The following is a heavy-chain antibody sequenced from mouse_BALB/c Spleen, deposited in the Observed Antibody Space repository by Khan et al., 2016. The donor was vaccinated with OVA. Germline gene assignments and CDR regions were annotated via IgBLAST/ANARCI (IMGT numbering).Heavy chain of an antibody. Sequence: VQLQESGAELARPGASVKMSCKTSGYTFTTYTLHWVKQRPGRSLEWIGYINPSNDYTNYNQKFKDKSTLTADKSSSTAYMQLSSLTSEASAVYYCERSGQLGLRGGFTYWGQGTLVTVAA. CDR1: GYTFTTYT. J-gene: IGHJ3*01. CDR3: ERSGQLGLRGGFTY. CDR2: INPSNDYT. V-gene: IGHV1-4*01. D-gene: IGHD3-2*01.